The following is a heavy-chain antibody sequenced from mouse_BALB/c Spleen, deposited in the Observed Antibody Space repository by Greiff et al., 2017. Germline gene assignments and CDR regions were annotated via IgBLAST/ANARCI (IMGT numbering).Heavy chain of an antibody. D-gene: IGHD1-1*01. CDR3: ARSYHYAMDY. V-gene: IGHV14-3*02. Sequence: VQLQQPGAELVKPGASVKLSCTASGFNIKDTYMHWVKQRPEQGLEWIGRIDPANGNTKYDPKFQGKATITADTSSNTAYLQLSSLTSEDTAVYYCARSYHYAMDYWGQGTSVTVSS. CDR2: IDPANGNT. J-gene: IGHJ4*01. CDR1: GFNIKDTY.